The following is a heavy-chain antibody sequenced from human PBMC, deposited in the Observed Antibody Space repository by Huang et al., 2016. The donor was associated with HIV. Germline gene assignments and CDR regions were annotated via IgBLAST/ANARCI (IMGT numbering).Heavy chain of an antibody. J-gene: IGHJ4*02. V-gene: IGHV4-39*01. CDR1: GGSISSSSYY. CDR3: ARHERWAMVRGVPQWGFDY. D-gene: IGHD3-10*01. Sequence: QLQLQGSGPGLVKPSETLSLTCTVSGGSISSSSYYWGWIRQPPGKGLEWIGTSYYSGSTYYNPALKGRVTISVDTSKNQFSLKLSSVTAADTAVYYCARHERWAMVRGVPQWGFDYWGQGTLVTVSS. CDR2: SYYSGST.